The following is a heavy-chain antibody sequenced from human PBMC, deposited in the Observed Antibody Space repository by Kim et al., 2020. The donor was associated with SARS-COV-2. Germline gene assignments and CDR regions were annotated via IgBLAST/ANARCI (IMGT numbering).Heavy chain of an antibody. J-gene: IGHJ5*02. Sequence: ASVKVSCKASGYTFTSYAMHWVRQAPGQRLEWMGWINAGNGNTKCSQKFQGRVTITRDTSASTAYMELSSLRSEDTAVYYCARGGDYDSSGYYLGWFDPWGQGTLVTVSS. V-gene: IGHV1-3*01. CDR2: INAGNGNT. CDR3: ARGGDYDSSGYYLGWFDP. CDR1: GYTFTSYA. D-gene: IGHD3-22*01.